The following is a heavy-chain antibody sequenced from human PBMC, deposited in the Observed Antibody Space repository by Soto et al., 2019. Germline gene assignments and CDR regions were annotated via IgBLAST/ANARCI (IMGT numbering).Heavy chain of an antibody. CDR2: IIPILGIA. Sequence: SVKVSCKASGGTFSSYTISWVRQAPGQGLEWMGRIIPILGIANYAQKFQGRVTITADKSTSTAYMELSSLRSEDTAVYYCARLSRIAARPGYYYYMDVWGKGTTVTV. V-gene: IGHV1-69*02. CDR3: ARLSRIAARPGYYYYMDV. D-gene: IGHD6-6*01. CDR1: GGTFSSYT. J-gene: IGHJ6*03.